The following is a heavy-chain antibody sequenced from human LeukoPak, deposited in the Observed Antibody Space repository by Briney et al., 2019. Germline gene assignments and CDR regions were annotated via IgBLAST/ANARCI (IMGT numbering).Heavy chain of an antibody. CDR1: GFTFSSYS. CDR2: ISRSGGYI. V-gene: IGHV3-21*04. CDR3: AREGPMLRGVIGGKIDY. J-gene: IGHJ4*02. Sequence: GGSLRLSCAASGFTFSSYSMNWVRQAPGKGLEWVSSISRSGGYISYADSVKGRFTISRDNAKNSLYLQMNSLRAEDTAIYYCAREGPMLRGVIGGKIDYWGQGSLVTVSS. D-gene: IGHD3-10*01.